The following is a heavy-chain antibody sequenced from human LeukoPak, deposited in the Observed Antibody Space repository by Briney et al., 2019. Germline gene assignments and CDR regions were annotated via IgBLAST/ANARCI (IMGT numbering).Heavy chain of an antibody. V-gene: IGHV3-23*01. D-gene: IGHD3-22*01. CDR1: GFTFSSYA. Sequence: GGSLRLSCAASGFTFSSYALSWVRQPPGKGLEWVSAISGSGGSTYYADSVKGRFTISRDNSKNTLYLQMNSLRAEDTAVYYCAKVEYYDSSGMGYWGQGTLVTVSS. J-gene: IGHJ4*02. CDR2: ISGSGGST. CDR3: AKVEYYDSSGMGY.